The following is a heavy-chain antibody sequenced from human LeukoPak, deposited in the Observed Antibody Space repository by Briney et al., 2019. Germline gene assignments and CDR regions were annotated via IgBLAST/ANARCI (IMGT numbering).Heavy chain of an antibody. CDR3: ARLHYDILSDYYYYGMDV. J-gene: IGHJ6*02. CDR1: GYTFTSYG. D-gene: IGHD3-9*01. V-gene: IGHV1-18*01. Sequence: GASVKVSCKASGYTFTSYGISWVRQAPGQGLEWMGWISAYNGNTNYAQKLQGRVTMTTDTSTSTAYMELRSLKSDDTAVYYCARLHYDILSDYYYYGMDVWGQGTTVTVSS. CDR2: ISAYNGNT.